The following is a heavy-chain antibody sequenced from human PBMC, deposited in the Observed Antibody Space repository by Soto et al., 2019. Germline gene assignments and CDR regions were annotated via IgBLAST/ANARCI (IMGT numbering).Heavy chain of an antibody. CDR2: ILNDGSNR. CDR3: ARDDEYSGNGMDV. D-gene: IGHD3-10*01. CDR1: GFTFSNYG. Sequence: QVQLVESGGGVVQPGRSLRLSCAASGFTFSNYGMHWVRQAPGKGLEWVAVILNDGSNRYHAGSVKDRFTISRDNLKNMLYLQMNSLRAEDTAVYYCARDDEYSGNGMDVWGQGTTVTVS. V-gene: IGHV3-33*01. J-gene: IGHJ6*02.